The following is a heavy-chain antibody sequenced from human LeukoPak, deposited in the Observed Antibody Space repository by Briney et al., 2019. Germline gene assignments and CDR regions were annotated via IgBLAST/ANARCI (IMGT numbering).Heavy chain of an antibody. J-gene: IGHJ4*02. CDR1: GFTFSSYS. Sequence: GGSLRLSCAASGFTFSSYSMNWVRQAPGKGLEWVSSISSSSSYIYYADSVKGRFTISRDNAKNSLYLQMNSLRAEGTAVYYCARDSKHPYYDSSGYYYWGQGTLVTVSS. CDR3: ARDSKHPYYDSSGYYY. V-gene: IGHV3-21*01. D-gene: IGHD3-22*01. CDR2: ISSSSSYI.